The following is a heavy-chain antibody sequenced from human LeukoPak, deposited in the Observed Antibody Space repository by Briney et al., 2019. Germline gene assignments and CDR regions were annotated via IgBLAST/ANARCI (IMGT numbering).Heavy chain of an antibody. CDR1: GFTFSSYG. CDR3: AKGDSSGYYYGY. J-gene: IGHJ4*02. V-gene: IGHV3-30*18. D-gene: IGHD3-22*01. Sequence: PGRSLRLSCAASGFTFSSYGMPWVRQAPGKGLEWVAVISYDGSNKYYADSVKGRFTISRDNSKNTLYLQMNSLRAEDTAVYYCAKGDSSGYYYGYWGQGTLVTVSS. CDR2: ISYDGSNK.